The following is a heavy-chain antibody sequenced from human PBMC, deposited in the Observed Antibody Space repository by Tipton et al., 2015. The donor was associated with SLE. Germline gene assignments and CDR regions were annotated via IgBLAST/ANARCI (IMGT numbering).Heavy chain of an antibody. V-gene: IGHV4-59*10. J-gene: IGHJ3*02. CDR1: GGSFSGYY. CDR2: IYTSGSTSGST. CDR3: ARAEGSWDAFDI. D-gene: IGHD2-15*01. Sequence: LSLTCAVYGGSFSGYYWSWIRQPAGKGLEWIGRIYTSGSTSGSTNYNPSLKSRVTISVDTSKNQFSLKLSSVTAADTAVYYCARAEGSWDAFDIWGQGTMVTVSS.